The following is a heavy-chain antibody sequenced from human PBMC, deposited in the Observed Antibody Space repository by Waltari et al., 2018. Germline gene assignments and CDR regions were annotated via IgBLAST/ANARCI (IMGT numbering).Heavy chain of an antibody. CDR2: ISYDGRNK. J-gene: IGHJ3*02. Sequence: QVQLVESGGGVVQPGRSLRLSCAASGFTFSSYAMHWVRQAPGKGLEWVAVISYDGRNKYYADSVKGRFTISRDNSKNTLYLQMNSLRAEDTAVYYCAREGGAVGAFDIWGQGTMVTVSS. D-gene: IGHD2-2*01. V-gene: IGHV3-30*04. CDR1: GFTFSSYA. CDR3: AREGGAVGAFDI.